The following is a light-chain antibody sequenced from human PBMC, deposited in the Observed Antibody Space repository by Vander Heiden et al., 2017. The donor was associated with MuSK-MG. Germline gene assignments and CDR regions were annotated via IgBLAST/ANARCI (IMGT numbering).Light chain of an antibody. CDR2: AAS. CDR1: QSISSY. J-gene: IGKJ5*01. CDR3: QQTYSIPIT. V-gene: IGKV1-39*01. Sequence: DIQMTQSPPSLSASVGDRVTITCRASQSISSYLNWYQQKPGKAPNLLIYAASSLQSGVPSRFSGSESGTDFTLTISSLQPEDFATYYCQQTYSIPITFGQGTRLEIK.